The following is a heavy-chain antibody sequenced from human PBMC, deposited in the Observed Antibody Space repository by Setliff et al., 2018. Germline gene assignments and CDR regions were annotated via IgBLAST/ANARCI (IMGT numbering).Heavy chain of an antibody. CDR3: ARDPGFRSGTWSLDL. J-gene: IGHJ5*02. Sequence: ASVKVSCKVSGYDFRGHGINWVRQAPGQGPEWMGWISPYSGSASYAEKVQDRVTMTADTSTNTAYLEVRSLRSDDTAIYYCARDPGFRSGTWSLDLWGQGTQVTVSS. D-gene: IGHD3-10*01. CDR1: GYDFRGHG. V-gene: IGHV1-18*01. CDR2: ISPYSGSA.